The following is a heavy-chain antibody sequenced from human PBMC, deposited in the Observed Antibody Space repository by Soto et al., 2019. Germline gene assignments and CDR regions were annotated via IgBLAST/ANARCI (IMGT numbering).Heavy chain of an antibody. D-gene: IGHD3-10*01. CDR2: ISGSGSSV. CDR3: AKGRASYLSASYFYYGLDV. Sequence: EVELLESGGGLVRPGGSLRLSCAASGFTFSHYVLSWVRQSPERGLEWVSSISGSGSSVYVADSVRGRFIMSRDLSTNSVSLQMNRLRAEDTAVYYCAKGRASYLSASYFYYGLDVWGQGTTVTVSS. CDR1: GFTFSHYV. V-gene: IGHV3-23*01. J-gene: IGHJ6*02.